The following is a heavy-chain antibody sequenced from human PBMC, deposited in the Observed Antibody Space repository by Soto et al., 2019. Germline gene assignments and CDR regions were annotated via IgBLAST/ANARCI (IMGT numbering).Heavy chain of an antibody. V-gene: IGHV5-51*01. CDR2: IYPGDYET. D-gene: IGHD6-13*01. Sequence: RGSLKISCQCSGYTFSNFWISWVLQLPGKGLEWMGIIYPGDYETRYSPSFHGKVTISADRSIGTAYLQWSSLEASDSAFYFCARSPRSSPYFDYWGQGALVTVYS. J-gene: IGHJ4*02. CDR1: GYTFSNFW. CDR3: ARSPRSSPYFDY.